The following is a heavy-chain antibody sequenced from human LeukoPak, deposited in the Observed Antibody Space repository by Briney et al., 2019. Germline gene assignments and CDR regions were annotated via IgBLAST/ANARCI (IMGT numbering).Heavy chain of an antibody. Sequence: GGSLRLSCAASGFTFSGYAMSWVRQAPGKGLEWASAISGSGGSTYYADSVKGRFTISRDNSKNTLYLQMNSLRAEDTAVYYCAKCGYCSSTSCYVLGNWYFDLWGRGTLVTASS. V-gene: IGHV3-23*01. CDR1: GFTFSGYA. CDR3: AKCGYCSSTSCYVLGNWYFDL. CDR2: ISGSGGST. J-gene: IGHJ2*01. D-gene: IGHD2-2*03.